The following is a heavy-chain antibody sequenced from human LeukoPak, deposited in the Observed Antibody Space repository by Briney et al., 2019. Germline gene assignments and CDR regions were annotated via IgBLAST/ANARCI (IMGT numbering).Heavy chain of an antibody. CDR3: ARLMFIAVGNWYFDL. D-gene: IGHD6-19*01. J-gene: IGHJ2*01. CDR2: ISSGSYI. Sequence: GGSLRLSCAASGFIFSTFGMIWVRQAPGKGLEWVSSISSGSYIYYADAVKARFTISRDNARNSLYLQMNSLRADDTAVYYCARLMFIAVGNWYFDLWGRGILVTVSS. CDR1: GFIFSTFG. V-gene: IGHV3-21*01.